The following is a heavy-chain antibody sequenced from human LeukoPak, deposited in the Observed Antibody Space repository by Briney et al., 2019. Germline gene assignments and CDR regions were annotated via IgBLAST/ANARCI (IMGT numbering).Heavy chain of an antibody. CDR1: GFIVSSNY. V-gene: IGHV3-53*05. CDR2: IYSGGST. CDR3: ARARLTGYYSPYYFDY. Sequence: GGSLRLSCAASGFIVSSNYMSWVRQAPGKGLECVSVIYSGGSTYYADSVKGRFTSSRDNSKNTLYLQMNSLRSDDTAVYYCARARLTGYYSPYYFDYWGQGTLVTVSS. J-gene: IGHJ4*02. D-gene: IGHD3-9*01.